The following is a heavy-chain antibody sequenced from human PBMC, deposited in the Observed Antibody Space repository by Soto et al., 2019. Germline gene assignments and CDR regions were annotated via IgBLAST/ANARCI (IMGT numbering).Heavy chain of an antibody. Sequence: ASVKVSCKASGYTFTGYYMHWVRQAPGQGLEWMGWINPNSGGTNYAQKFQGRVTMTRDTSMSTAYMELSRLRSDDTAVYYCARFSVKGYPSYNWFDPWGQGTLVTVSS. J-gene: IGHJ5*02. CDR2: INPNSGGT. V-gene: IGHV1-2*02. D-gene: IGHD3-16*02. CDR3: ARFSVKGYPSYNWFDP. CDR1: GYTFTGYY.